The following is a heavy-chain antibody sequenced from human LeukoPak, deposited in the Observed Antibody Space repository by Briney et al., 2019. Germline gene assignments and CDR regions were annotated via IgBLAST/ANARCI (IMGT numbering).Heavy chain of an antibody. CDR3: VRDFSGETGYGGY. D-gene: IGHD5-12*01. CDR2: INPAGTST. Sequence: GGSLRLSCAASGFTFSHYTMNWVRQTPGKGLEWISSINPAGTSTYYADSVKGRFTISRDAAKNSLYLQMNSLRVEDTAVYYCVRDFSGETGYGGYWGPGTLVTVSS. CDR1: GFTFSHYT. J-gene: IGHJ4*02. V-gene: IGHV3-21*01.